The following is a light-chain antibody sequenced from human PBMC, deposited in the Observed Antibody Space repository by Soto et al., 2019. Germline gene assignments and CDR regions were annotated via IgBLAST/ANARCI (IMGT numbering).Light chain of an antibody. V-gene: IGKV1-5*01. J-gene: IGKJ4*01. CDR2: DAS. Sequence: DIQMTQSPSTLSASVGDRVTITCRASQSINNWLAWYPQISWKAPKVLIDDASSLESGVPSRFSGSGSGTEFTLPCSSLQPEDFETYYGHQYNSYFGGGTKVEIK. CDR3: HQYNSY. CDR1: QSINNW.